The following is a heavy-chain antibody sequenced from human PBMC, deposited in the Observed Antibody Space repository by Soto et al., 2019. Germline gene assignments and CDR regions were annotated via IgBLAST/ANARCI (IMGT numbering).Heavy chain of an antibody. CDR2: ISYDGSNK. V-gene: IGHV3-30*18. J-gene: IGHJ3*02. CDR3: AKDHLSGYSVDAFDI. Sequence: GGSLRLSCAASGFTFSSYGMHWVRQAPGKGLEWVAVISYDGSNKYYADSVKGRFTISRDNSKNTLYLQMNSLRAEDTAVYYCAKDHLSGYSVDAFDIWGQGTMVTVSS. D-gene: IGHD3-22*01. CDR1: GFTFSSYG.